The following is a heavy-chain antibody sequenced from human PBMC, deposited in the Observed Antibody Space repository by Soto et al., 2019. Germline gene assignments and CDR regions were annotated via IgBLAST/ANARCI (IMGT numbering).Heavy chain of an antibody. CDR2: VYRSGST. Sequence: QVQLQESGPGLVKPSETLSLTCDVSGYSISSGYYWGWIRQPPGKGLEWIGSVYRSGSTYYNPSLKSRVTISVDTSKTQFSLNLSSVTAADTAVYYCARDLGLGVVAAVIKYYGMDVWGQGTTVTVSS. CDR3: ARDLGLGVVAAVIKYYGMDV. V-gene: IGHV4-38-2*01. CDR1: GYSISSGYY. J-gene: IGHJ6*02. D-gene: IGHD2-2*01.